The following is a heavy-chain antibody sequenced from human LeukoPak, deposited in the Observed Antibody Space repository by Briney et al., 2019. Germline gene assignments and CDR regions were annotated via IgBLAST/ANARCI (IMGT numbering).Heavy chain of an antibody. CDR1: GYTFTSYG. CDR2: ISAYNGNT. Sequence: ASVKVSCKASGYTFTSYGISWVRQAPGQGLEWMGWISAYNGNTNYAQKFQGRVTMTRDTSISTAYMELSRLRSDDTAVYYCARLYYYYYYMDVWGKGTTVTVSS. CDR3: ARLYYYYYYMDV. J-gene: IGHJ6*03. V-gene: IGHV1-18*01.